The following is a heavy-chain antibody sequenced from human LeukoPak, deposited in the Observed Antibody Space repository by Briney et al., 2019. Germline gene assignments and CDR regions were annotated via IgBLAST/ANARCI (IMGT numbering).Heavy chain of an antibody. CDR3: ARRDGDYFYYFDY. D-gene: IGHD4-17*01. CDR1: GFTFSSYS. Sequence: GGSLRLSRAASGFTFSSYSMNWGRQAPGKGAEWVSSISSSSSYIYYADSVKGRFTISRDNAKNSLYLQMNSLRAEDTAVYYCARRDGDYFYYFDYWGQGTLVTVSS. J-gene: IGHJ4*02. V-gene: IGHV3-21*01. CDR2: ISSSSSYI.